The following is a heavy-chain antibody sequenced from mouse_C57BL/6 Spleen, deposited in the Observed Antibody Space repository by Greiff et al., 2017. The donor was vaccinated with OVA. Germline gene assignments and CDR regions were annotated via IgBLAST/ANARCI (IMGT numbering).Heavy chain of an antibody. CDR1: GYAFSSYW. CDR2: IYPGDGDT. J-gene: IGHJ4*01. CDR3: ARSGAAQATRYAMDY. D-gene: IGHD3-2*02. Sequence: QVQLQQSGAELVKPGASVKISCKASGYAFSSYWMNWVKQRPGKGLEWIGQIYPGDGDTNYNGKFKGKATLTADKSSSTAYMQLSSLTSEDSAVYFCARSGAAQATRYAMDYWGQGTSVTVSS. V-gene: IGHV1-80*01.